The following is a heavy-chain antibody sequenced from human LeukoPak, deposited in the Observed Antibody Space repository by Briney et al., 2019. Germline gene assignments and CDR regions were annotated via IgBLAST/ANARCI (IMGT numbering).Heavy chain of an antibody. D-gene: IGHD1-1*01. Sequence: SETLALTCTVSGGSVSGYWGWIRQPPGKGLEWIGYIYCSGSTNYHPSLKSRVTISVDTSKNQFSLKLSSVTAADTGFYYCARVGTGTIDYWGQGTLVTVSS. CDR2: IYCSGST. CDR3: ARVGTGTIDY. J-gene: IGHJ4*02. V-gene: IGHV4-59*02. CDR1: GGSVSGY.